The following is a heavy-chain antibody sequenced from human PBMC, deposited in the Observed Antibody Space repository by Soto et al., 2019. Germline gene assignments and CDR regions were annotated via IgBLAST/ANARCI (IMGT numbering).Heavy chain of an antibody. V-gene: IGHV3-9*01. J-gene: IGHJ4*02. D-gene: IGHD3-22*01. CDR2: ISWNSNSI. CDR1: GFTFYYYA. Sequence: PGGSLRLSCAASGFTFYYYAMHWVRQSPGEGLEWVSGISWNSNSIGYADSVKGRFTISRDSAKNSLYLQMNSLRAEDAALYYCARGAYYYDSSGYYYDRSFDSWGQGTLVTVSS. CDR3: ARGAYYYDSSGYYYDRSFDS.